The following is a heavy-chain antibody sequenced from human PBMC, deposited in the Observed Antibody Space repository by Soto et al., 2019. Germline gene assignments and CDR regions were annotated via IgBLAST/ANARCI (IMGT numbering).Heavy chain of an antibody. Sequence: GGSLRLSCAASGFTFSSYAMSWVRQAPGKGLEWVSAISGSGGSTYYADPVKGRFTISRDNTKNTLYLQMNSLRVEDTAVYYCAKDRKGSYCSGGTCYSFDYWGQGTLVPVSP. D-gene: IGHD2-15*01. CDR1: GFTFSSYA. CDR2: ISGSGGST. V-gene: IGHV3-23*01. J-gene: IGHJ4*02. CDR3: AKDRKGSYCSGGTCYSFDY.